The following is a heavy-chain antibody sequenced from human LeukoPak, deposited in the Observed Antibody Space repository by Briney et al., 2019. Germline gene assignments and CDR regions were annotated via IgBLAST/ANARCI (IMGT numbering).Heavy chain of an antibody. CDR2: MNPNTGNT. V-gene: IGHV1-8*01. Sequence: VASVKVSCKASGYSFTDYDINWVRQATGQGLEWMGWMNPNTGNTDYAQKFQGRVTMTRDTSISTAYMELSRLRSDDTAVYYCASSPSGSYLTNGGGLDYWGQGTLVTVSS. CDR1: GYSFTDYD. D-gene: IGHD1-26*01. J-gene: IGHJ4*02. CDR3: ASSPSGSYLTNGGGLDY.